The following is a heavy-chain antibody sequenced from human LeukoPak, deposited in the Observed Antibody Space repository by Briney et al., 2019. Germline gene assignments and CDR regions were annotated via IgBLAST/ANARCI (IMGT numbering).Heavy chain of an antibody. D-gene: IGHD2-8*01. J-gene: IGHJ3*02. Sequence: GGSLRLSCAASGFTFSSYAMSWVRQAPGKGLEWVSAISGSGGSTYYADSVKGRFTISRDNSKNALYLQMNSLRAEDTAIYYCVKDPNGDYIGAFDNWGQGTVVTVSS. V-gene: IGHV3-23*01. CDR1: GFTFSSYA. CDR2: ISGSGGST. CDR3: VKDPNGDYIGAFDN.